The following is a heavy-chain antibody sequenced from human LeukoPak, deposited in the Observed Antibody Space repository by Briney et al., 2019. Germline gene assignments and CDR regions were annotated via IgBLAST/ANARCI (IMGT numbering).Heavy chain of an antibody. CDR2: IWYDGSNK. CDR1: GFTFSSYG. J-gene: IGHJ4*02. V-gene: IGHV3-33*01. CDR3: ARSAVAGYFDY. D-gene: IGHD6-19*01. Sequence: QPGRSLRLSCAASGFTFSSYGMHWVRQAPGKGLEWVAVIWYDGSNKYYADSVKGRFTISRDNSKNTLYLQMNSLRAEDTAVYYCARSAVAGYFDYWGQGTLVTVSS.